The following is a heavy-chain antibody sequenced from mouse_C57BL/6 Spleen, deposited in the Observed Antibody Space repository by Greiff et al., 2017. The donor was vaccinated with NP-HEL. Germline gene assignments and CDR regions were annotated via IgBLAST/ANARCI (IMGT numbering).Heavy chain of an antibody. CDR1: GFTFSSYA. D-gene: IGHD1-1*01. CDR3: TRITTVVGYYFDY. J-gene: IGHJ2*01. V-gene: IGHV5-9-1*02. CDR2: ISSGGDYI. Sequence: EVKVEESGEGLVKPGGSLKLSCAASGFTFSSYAMSWVRQTPEKRLEWVAYISSGGDYIYYADTVKGRFTISRDNARNTLYLQMSSLKSEDTAMYYCTRITTVVGYYFDYWGQGTTLTVSS.